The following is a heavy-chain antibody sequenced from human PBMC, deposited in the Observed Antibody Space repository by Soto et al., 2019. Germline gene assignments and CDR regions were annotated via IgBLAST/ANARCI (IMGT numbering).Heavy chain of an antibody. CDR1: GFTFRDSA. Sequence: PVGSLRLSCAASGFTFRDSALHWVRQASGKGLEWVGRIRNKVNDYATIYAASVKGRFTISRDDSTNTAYLQMNNLRTEDTAVYYCSRPNDNGDYDWYFDLWGRGTPVTVSS. CDR3: SRPNDNGDYDWYFDL. CDR2: IRNKVNDYAT. J-gene: IGHJ2*01. V-gene: IGHV3-73*01. D-gene: IGHD4-17*01.